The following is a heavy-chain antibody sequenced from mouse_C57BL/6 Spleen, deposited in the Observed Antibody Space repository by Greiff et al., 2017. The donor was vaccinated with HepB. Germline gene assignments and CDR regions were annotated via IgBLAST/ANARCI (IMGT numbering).Heavy chain of an antibody. J-gene: IGHJ4*01. V-gene: IGHV10-3*01. CDR1: GFTFNTYA. Sequence: EVKLQQSGGGLVQPKGSLKLSCAASGFTFNTYAMHWVRQAPGKGLEWVALIRSKSSNYSTYYADSVKDRLTISTDDSQSMLYLQMNKLNTEDTAMYCCVRVGNYYALDYWGQGTSVTVSS. CDR3: VRVGNYYALDY. CDR2: IRSKSSNYST.